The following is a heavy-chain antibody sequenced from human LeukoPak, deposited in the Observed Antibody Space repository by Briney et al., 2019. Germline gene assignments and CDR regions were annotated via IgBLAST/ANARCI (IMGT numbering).Heavy chain of an antibody. J-gene: IGHJ6*02. CDR1: GYTLTSYD. CDR3: ARNVLRYFDWLPHLYYGMDV. V-gene: IGHV1-8*01. CDR2: MNPNSGNT. Sequence: ASVKVSCKASGYTLTSYDINWVRQATGQGLEWMGWMNPNSGNTGYAQKFQGRVTMTRNTSISTAYMELSSLRSEDTAVYYCARNVLRYFDWLPHLYYGMDVWGQGTTVTVSS. D-gene: IGHD3-9*01.